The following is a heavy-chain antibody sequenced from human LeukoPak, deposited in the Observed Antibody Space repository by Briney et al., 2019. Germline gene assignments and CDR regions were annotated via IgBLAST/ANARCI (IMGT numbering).Heavy chain of an antibody. CDR2: IKGIGPTT. CDR1: GFTFSDYY. V-gene: IGHV3-11*04. Sequence: GGSLRLSCAASGFTFSDYYMSWIRQAPGKGLEWVSTIKGIGPTTYYADSLKGRFTISRDNAKNSMFLQMSSLRADDTAIYYCARAGELRYMDVWGKGTAVTVSS. CDR3: ARAGELRYMDV. J-gene: IGHJ6*03. D-gene: IGHD3-16*01.